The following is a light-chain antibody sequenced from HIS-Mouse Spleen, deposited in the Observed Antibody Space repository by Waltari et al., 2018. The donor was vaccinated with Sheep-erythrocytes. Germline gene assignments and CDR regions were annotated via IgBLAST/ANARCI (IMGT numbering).Light chain of an antibody. J-gene: IGKJ2*01. CDR1: QSVSSY. CDR3: QQRSNWYT. Sequence: EIVLTQSPATLSLSPGERATLSCRASQSVSSYLAWYQQKPVQAPRLLIYDASNSATGIPARFSGSGSGTDFTLTISSLEPEDFAVYYCQQRSNWYTFGQGTKLEIK. V-gene: IGKV3-11*01. CDR2: DAS.